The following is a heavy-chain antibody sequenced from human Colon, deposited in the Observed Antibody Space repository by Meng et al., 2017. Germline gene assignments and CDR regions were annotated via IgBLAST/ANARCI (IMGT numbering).Heavy chain of an antibody. Sequence: ASVKVSCKSSGYTFTDYAMHWVRQAPGQRLEWMGWINAGYGSTRYSQDFQGRVTMTSDTSASTAYMELSSLRPEDTAVYYCARVGGRRTGDGYNGLYYYYGMDVWGQGTPVTVSS. J-gene: IGHJ6*02. CDR1: GYTFTDYA. CDR3: ARVGGRRTGDGYNGLYYYYGMDV. V-gene: IGHV1-3*01. CDR2: INAGYGST. D-gene: IGHD5-24*01.